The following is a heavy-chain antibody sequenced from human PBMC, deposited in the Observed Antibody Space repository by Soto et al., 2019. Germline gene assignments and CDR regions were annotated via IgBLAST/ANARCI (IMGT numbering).Heavy chain of an antibody. Sequence: PXVSMRLSSAACGFTFSSSAVHCVRPAPGKGLEWVAVISYDGAYQDYADSVKGRFTISKDISKNTLYLQMDSLRPADTAVHYCAREPLTGWTDNYYYGMTVCGLRTTVTVSS. CDR2: ISYDGAYQ. V-gene: IGHV3-30-3*01. CDR1: GFTFSSSA. CDR3: AREPLTGWTDNYYYGMTV. D-gene: IGHD1-1*01. J-gene: IGHJ6*02.